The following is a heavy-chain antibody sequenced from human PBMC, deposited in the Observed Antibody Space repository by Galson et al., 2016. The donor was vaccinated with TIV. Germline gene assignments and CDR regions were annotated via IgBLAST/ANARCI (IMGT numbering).Heavy chain of an antibody. D-gene: IGHD3-3*02. CDR1: GFTFRSYE. Sequence: SLRLSCAASGFTFRSYEVHWVRQAPGKGLEWVAVISPDERIKLYAKSVTGRFTISRDSSNNMLYLQMNSLRAEDTALYYCARDAFLRSPDYFDFWGQGTLVTVSS. CDR3: ARDAFLRSPDYFDF. CDR2: ISPDERIK. V-gene: IGHV3-30*04. J-gene: IGHJ4*02.